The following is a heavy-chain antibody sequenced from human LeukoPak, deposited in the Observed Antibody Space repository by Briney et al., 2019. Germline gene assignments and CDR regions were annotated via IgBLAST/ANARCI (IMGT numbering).Heavy chain of an antibody. Sequence: PGGSLRLSCAASGFTFSSYWMSWVRQAPGKGLEWVANIKQDGSEKYYVDSVKGRFTISRDNAKNSLYLQMNSLRAEDTAVYYCARESYYDSSDAFDIWGQGTMVTVSS. CDR1: GFTFSSYW. J-gene: IGHJ3*02. CDR3: ARESYYDSSDAFDI. D-gene: IGHD3-22*01. CDR2: IKQDGSEK. V-gene: IGHV3-7*01.